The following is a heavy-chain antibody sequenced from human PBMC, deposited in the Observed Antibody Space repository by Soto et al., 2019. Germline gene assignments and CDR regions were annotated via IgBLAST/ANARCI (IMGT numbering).Heavy chain of an antibody. CDR3: ARDSRDIVVVVAASYGMDV. D-gene: IGHD2-15*01. CDR1: GGTFSSYA. V-gene: IGHV1-69*13. CDR2: IIPIFGTA. Sequence: SVKVSCKASGGTFSSYAISWVRQAPGQGLGWMGGIIPIFGTANYAQKFQGRVTITADESTSTAYMELSSLRSEDTAVYYCARDSRDIVVVVAASYGMDVWGQGTTVTVSS. J-gene: IGHJ6*02.